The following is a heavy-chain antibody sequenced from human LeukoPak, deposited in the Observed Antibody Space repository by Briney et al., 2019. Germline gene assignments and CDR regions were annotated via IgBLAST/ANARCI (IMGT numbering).Heavy chain of an antibody. CDR2: ISSSSSTI. Sequence: LAGGSLRLSCAASGFTFSSYSMNWVRQAPGKGLEWVSYISSSSSTIYYADSVKGRFTISRDNAKNSLYLQMNSLRAEDTAVYYCARATYGQQQLANFDYWGQGTLVTVSS. CDR1: GFTFSSYS. D-gene: IGHD6-13*01. CDR3: ARATYGQQQLANFDY. V-gene: IGHV3-48*01. J-gene: IGHJ4*02.